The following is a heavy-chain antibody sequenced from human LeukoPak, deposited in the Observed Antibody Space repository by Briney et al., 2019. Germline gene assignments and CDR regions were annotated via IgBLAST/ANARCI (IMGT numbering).Heavy chain of an antibody. CDR3: ARDQPTVTRFFDY. CDR1: GGTFSSYA. J-gene: IGHJ4*02. Sequence: ASVKVSCKASGGTFSSYAISWVRQAPGQGLEWMGGIIPIFGTANYAQKFQGRVTMTTDTSTSTAHMELRSLRSDDTAVYYCARDQPTVTRFFDYWGQGTLVTVSS. V-gene: IGHV1-69*05. D-gene: IGHD4-17*01. CDR2: IIPIFGTA.